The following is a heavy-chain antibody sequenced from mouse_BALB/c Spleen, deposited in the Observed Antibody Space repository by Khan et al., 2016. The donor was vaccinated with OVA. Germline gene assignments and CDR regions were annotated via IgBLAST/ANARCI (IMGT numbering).Heavy chain of an antibody. D-gene: IGHD2-1*01. CDR1: GYTFATYW. CDR2: IDPSTGYT. J-gene: IGHJ3*01. CDR3: TRRGRYGICTY. V-gene: IGHV1-7*01. Sequence: QVQLQQSGADLAKPGASLEMSCKASGYTFATYWIHWVKQRPGQGLEWIGYIDPSTGYTESNQKVKDKATLTEDKSSSKAYMQRSSLTCEDSAVYYCTRRGRYGICTYWGQGTLVTVSA.